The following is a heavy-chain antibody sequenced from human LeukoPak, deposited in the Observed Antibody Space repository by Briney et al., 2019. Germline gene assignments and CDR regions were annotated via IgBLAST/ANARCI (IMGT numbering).Heavy chain of an antibody. CDR2: IYYSGST. J-gene: IGHJ4*02. Sequence: SETLSLTCTVSGGSISSSSYYWGWIRQPPGKGLEWIGSIYYSGSTYYNPSLKSRVTISVDTSKNQFSLKLSSVTAADTAVYYCARHGVGRSGSYYTLTFFFDYWGQGTLVTVSS. CDR1: GGSISSSSYY. CDR3: ARHGVGRSGSYYTLTFFFDY. V-gene: IGHV4-39*01. D-gene: IGHD3-10*01.